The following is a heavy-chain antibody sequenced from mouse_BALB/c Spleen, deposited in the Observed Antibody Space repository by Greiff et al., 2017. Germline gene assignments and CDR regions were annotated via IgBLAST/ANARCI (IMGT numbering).Heavy chain of an antibody. D-gene: IGHD2-14*01. CDR1: GYTFTSYW. J-gene: IGHJ2*01. CDR2: INPSNGRT. Sequence: VQLQQPGAELVKPGASVKLSCKASGYTFTSYWMHWVKQRPGQGLEWIGEINPSNGRTNYNEKFKSKATLTVDKSSSTAYMQLSSLTSEDSAVYYCARSDRYGEFDYWGQGTTLTVSS. CDR3: ARSDRYGEFDY. V-gene: IGHV1S81*02.